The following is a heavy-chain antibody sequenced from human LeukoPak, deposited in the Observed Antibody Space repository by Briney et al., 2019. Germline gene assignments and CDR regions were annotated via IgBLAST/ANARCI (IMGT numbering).Heavy chain of an antibody. D-gene: IGHD3-10*02. Sequence: GGSLRLSCAASGFTFSTYSMNWVRQAPGKGLEWVSSISSSSSYIYYADSVKGRFTISRDNAKNSLYLQMNSLGAEDTAVYYCAELGITMIGGVWGKGTTVTISS. J-gene: IGHJ6*04. V-gene: IGHV3-21*01. CDR1: GFTFSTYS. CDR2: ISSSSSYI. CDR3: AELGITMIGGV.